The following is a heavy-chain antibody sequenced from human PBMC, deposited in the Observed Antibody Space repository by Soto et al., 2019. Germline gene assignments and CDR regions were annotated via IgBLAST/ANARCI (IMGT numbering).Heavy chain of an antibody. Sequence: SETLCLTCTVSGGSISNFYWSWIRQPPGKGLEWIGYIYYSGSTNYNPSLKSRVTISVDTSKNQFSLKLSSVTAADTAVYFCARRYGGNLDYWGQGTLVPVSP. CDR1: GGSISNFY. CDR3: ARRYGGNLDY. J-gene: IGHJ4*02. V-gene: IGHV4-59*08. CDR2: IYYSGST. D-gene: IGHD1-26*01.